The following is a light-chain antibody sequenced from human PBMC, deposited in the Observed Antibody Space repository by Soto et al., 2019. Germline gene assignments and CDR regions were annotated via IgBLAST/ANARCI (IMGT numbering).Light chain of an antibody. J-gene: IGKJ3*01. CDR1: QSVSSSY. V-gene: IGKV3-20*01. CDR3: QQYGSSPPCT. Sequence: EIVLTQSPGTLSLSPGERATLSCRASQSVSSSYLAWYQQKPGQAPRLLIYGASSRATGIPDRFSGSGSVTHFTPTISRLEPEDFAVYYCQQYGSSPPCTFGPGTKVDIK. CDR2: GAS.